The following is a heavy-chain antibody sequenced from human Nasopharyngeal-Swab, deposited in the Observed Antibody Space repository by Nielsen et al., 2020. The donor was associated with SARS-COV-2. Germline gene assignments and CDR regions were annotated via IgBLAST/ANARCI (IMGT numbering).Heavy chain of an antibody. CDR3: ARDEGIYSGSYYYYYGMDV. J-gene: IGHJ6*02. Sequence: GESLKISCAASGFTFSSYGMHWVRQAPGKGLEWVAVIWYDGSNKYYADSVRGRFTISRDNSKNTLYLQMNSLRAEDTAVYYCARDEGIYSGSYYYYYGMDVWGQGTTVTVSS. CDR2: IWYDGSNK. CDR1: GFTFSSYG. V-gene: IGHV3-33*01. D-gene: IGHD1-26*01.